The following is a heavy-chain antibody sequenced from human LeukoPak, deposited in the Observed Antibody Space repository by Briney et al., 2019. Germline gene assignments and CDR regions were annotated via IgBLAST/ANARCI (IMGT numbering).Heavy chain of an antibody. V-gene: IGHV4-4*07. CDR2: IYTSGST. J-gene: IGHJ5*02. CDR1: DDSISSYY. D-gene: IGHD2-2*01. CDR3: ARAGYCSSTSCSGNYFDP. Sequence: SETLPLTCTVSDDSISSYYWSWIRQPAGKGLEWIGRIYTSGSTNYNPSLKSRVTMSVDTSKNQFSLKLSSVTAADTALYYCARAGYCSSTSCSGNYFDPWGQGTLVTVSS.